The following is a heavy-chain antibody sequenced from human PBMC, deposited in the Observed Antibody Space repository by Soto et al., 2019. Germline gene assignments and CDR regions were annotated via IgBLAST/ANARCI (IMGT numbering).Heavy chain of an antibody. CDR3: ASRDPGTSVDY. Sequence: SETLALTCSVSGASITSGGYAWSWNRQPPGQGLEWIGDIYRTASTNYNPSLKSRVTISLDKSKNQFSLKVTSLTAADTAVYYCASRDPGTSVDYWGQGTLVTVS. D-gene: IGHD1-7*01. CDR1: GASITSGGYA. J-gene: IGHJ4*02. V-gene: IGHV4-30-2*01. CDR2: IYRTAST.